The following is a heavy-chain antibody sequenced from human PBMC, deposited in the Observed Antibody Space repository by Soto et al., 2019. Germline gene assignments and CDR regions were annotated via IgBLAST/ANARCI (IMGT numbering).Heavy chain of an antibody. Sequence: QVQLQESGPGLVKPSGTLSLTCAVSGGSISSSNWWSWVRQPPGKGLEWIGEIYHSGSTNYNPSLKSRXXIXVXXSKNQFSLKLSSVTAADTAVYYCAREHSGADAFDYWGQGTLVTVSS. V-gene: IGHV4-4*02. CDR1: GGSISSSNW. CDR2: IYHSGST. CDR3: AREHSGADAFDY. J-gene: IGHJ4*02. D-gene: IGHD5-12*01.